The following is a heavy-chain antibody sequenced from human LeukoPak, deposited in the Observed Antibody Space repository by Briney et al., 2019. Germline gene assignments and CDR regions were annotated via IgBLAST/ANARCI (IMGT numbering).Heavy chain of an antibody. V-gene: IGHV1-2*02. CDR1: GYTFIGYY. CDR3: ARDRGWELSRFDP. Sequence: ASVKVSCKASGYTFIGYYMHWVRQAPGQGLEWMGWVNPNSGGTNYAQKFQCRVTMTRDTSISTAYMELSRLRSDDTAVYYCARDRGWELSRFDPWGQGTLVTVSS. CDR2: VNPNSGGT. J-gene: IGHJ5*02. D-gene: IGHD1-26*01.